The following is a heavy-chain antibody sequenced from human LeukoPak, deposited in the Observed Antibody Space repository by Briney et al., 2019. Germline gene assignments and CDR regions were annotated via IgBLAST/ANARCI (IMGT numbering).Heavy chain of an antibody. CDR3: ARGSLFQLPCFDY. V-gene: IGHV4-34*01. Sequence: SETLSLTCAVYGGSFSGYYWSWIRQPPGKGLEWIGEINHSGSTNYNPSLKSRVTISVDTSKNQFSLKLRSVTAADAAVYYCARGSLFQLPCFDYWGQGTLVTVSS. J-gene: IGHJ4*02. D-gene: IGHD2-2*01. CDR2: INHSGST. CDR1: GGSFSGYY.